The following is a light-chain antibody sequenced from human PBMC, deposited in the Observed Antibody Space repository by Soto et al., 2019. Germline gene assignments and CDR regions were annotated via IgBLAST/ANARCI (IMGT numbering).Light chain of an antibody. V-gene: IGKV3-11*01. J-gene: IGKJ3*01. CDR3: QQRSSWPAT. CDR2: DAS. CDR1: QSVTTN. Sequence: EIVMTQSPATLSVSPGERATLSCRASQSVTTNLAWYQHKPGQSPRLLIFDASYRASGIPGRFSGSGSGTDFTLTISSLEPEDFAVYYCQQRSSWPATFGPGTKVDIK.